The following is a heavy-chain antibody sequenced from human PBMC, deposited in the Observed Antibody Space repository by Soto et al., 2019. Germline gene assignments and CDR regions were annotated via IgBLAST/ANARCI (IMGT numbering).Heavy chain of an antibody. J-gene: IGHJ4*02. CDR3: AKAGDGYKPRSYYSDY. Sequence: PGGSLRLSCAASGFTFSSYAMSWVRQAPGKGLEWVSAISGSGGSTYYADSVKGRFTIFRDNSKNTLYLQMNSLRAEDTAVYYCAKAGDGYKPRSYYSDYWGQGTLVTVSS. D-gene: IGHD5-12*01. CDR2: ISGSGGST. CDR1: GFTFSSYA. V-gene: IGHV3-23*01.